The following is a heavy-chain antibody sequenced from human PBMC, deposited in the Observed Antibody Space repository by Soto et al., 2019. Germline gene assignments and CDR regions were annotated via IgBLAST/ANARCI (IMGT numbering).Heavy chain of an antibody. V-gene: IGHV1-3*01. Sequence: QVQLLQSGAEVKKPGASVKISCKTSGYIFTNYAVHWVRQAPGQSLEWMGWINAGNDDRRYSQTFQDRITITRDASATTAYMKLSLIYGDTAIYYCARGRWERSGWYYLDYWGQGTLVTVSS. CDR2: INAGNDDR. J-gene: IGHJ4*02. CDR3: ARGRWERSGWYYLDY. D-gene: IGHD6-19*01. CDR1: GYIFTNYA.